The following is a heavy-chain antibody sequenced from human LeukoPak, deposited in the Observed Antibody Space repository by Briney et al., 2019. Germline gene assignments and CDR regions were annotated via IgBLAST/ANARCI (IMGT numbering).Heavy chain of an antibody. CDR3: ARAGDFWSGYFYTTIDY. Sequence: GASVKVSCKASGYTFTCYYLHWVRQAPGQGLEWMGRINPNSGDTYYTQDFQGRITMTRDTSLSTAYLELSTLRSNDTAVYYCARAGDFWSGYFYTTIDYWGQGTLVTVSS. CDR1: GYTFTCYY. J-gene: IGHJ4*02. V-gene: IGHV1-2*06. D-gene: IGHD3-3*01. CDR2: INPNSGDT.